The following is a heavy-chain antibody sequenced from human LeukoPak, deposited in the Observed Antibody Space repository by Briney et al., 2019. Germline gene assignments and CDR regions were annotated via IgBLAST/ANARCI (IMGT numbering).Heavy chain of an antibody. CDR1: GFTVSSNY. J-gene: IGHJ4*02. V-gene: IGHV4-39*01. CDR3: ARHGYYYETSGYFDS. CDR2: IYYSGIT. Sequence: PGGSLRLSCAASGFTVSSNYMSWVRQPPGKGLEWIGSIYYSGITYYNVSLKSRVTISVDTSKNQFSLKLKSVTAADTAVYYCARHGYYYETSGYFDSWGQGTLVTVSS. D-gene: IGHD3-22*01.